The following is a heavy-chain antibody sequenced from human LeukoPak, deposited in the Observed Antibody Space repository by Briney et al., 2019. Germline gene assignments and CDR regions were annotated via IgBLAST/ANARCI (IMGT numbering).Heavy chain of an antibody. J-gene: IGHJ4*02. CDR1: GYTFTAYY. CDR3: ARPRISSGYIYAYLY. Sequence: ASVKVSCKASGYTFTAYYMHWVRQAPGQGLGWMGWINPNIGDTNYAQTFQGRVTMTRDTSINTAYMELSRLRSDDTAVYYCARPRISSGYIYAYLYWGQGTLVTVSS. CDR2: INPNIGDT. D-gene: IGHD5-18*01. V-gene: IGHV1-2*02.